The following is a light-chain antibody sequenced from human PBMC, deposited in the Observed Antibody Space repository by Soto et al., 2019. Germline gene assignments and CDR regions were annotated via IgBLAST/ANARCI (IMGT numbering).Light chain of an antibody. J-gene: IGLJ2*01. CDR2: DVT. CDR1: SNNVGGYNY. Sequence: QSALTQPRSVSGSPGQSVTISCTGASNNVGGYNYVSWYQHHPGKVPQLIIYDVTKRPSGVPDRFSGSKSGNTASLTISGLQVEDEADYYCCSYAGTYTWIFGGGTKLTLL. CDR3: CSYAGTYTWI. V-gene: IGLV2-11*01.